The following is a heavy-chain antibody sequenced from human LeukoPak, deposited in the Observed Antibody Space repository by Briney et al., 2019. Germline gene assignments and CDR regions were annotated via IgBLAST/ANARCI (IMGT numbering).Heavy chain of an antibody. CDR1: GDSVSSNSAA. Sequence: SQTLSLTCAISGDSVSSNSAAWNWIRQSPSRGLEWLGRTYYRSKWYNDYAVSVKSRITIDPDTSKNQFSLQLNSVTPEDTAVYYCARGLVGSGWDEDNWFDPWGQETLVTVSS. J-gene: IGHJ5*02. CDR3: ARGLVGSGWDEDNWFDP. V-gene: IGHV6-1*01. D-gene: IGHD6-19*01. CDR2: TYYRSKWYN.